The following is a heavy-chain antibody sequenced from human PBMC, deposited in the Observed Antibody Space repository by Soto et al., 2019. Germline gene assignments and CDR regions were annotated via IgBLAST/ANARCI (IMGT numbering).Heavy chain of an antibody. CDR2: IYYSGST. Sequence: SETLSLTFTVSGGSISSGGYYWSWIRQHPGKGLEWIGYIYYSGSTYYNPSLKSRVTISVDTSKNQFSLKLSSVTAADTAVYYCARDGLLFSGYAGGVGMDVWGQGTTVTVSS. D-gene: IGHD5-12*01. CDR3: ARDGLLFSGYAGGVGMDV. V-gene: IGHV4-31*03. CDR1: GGSISSGGYY. J-gene: IGHJ6*02.